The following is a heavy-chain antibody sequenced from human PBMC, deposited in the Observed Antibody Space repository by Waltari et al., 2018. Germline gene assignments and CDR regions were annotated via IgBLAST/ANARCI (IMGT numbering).Heavy chain of an antibody. V-gene: IGHV4-59*01. CDR2: IYYSGST. Sequence: QVQLQESGPGLVKPSETLSLTCTVSGGSISSYYWSWIRQPPGKGLEWIGNIYYSGSTNYNPSLKSRVTISVDTSKNQFSLKLSSVTAADTAVYYCARGYDFWSTHAFDYWGQGTLVTVSS. J-gene: IGHJ4*02. D-gene: IGHD3-3*01. CDR1: GGSISSYY. CDR3: ARGYDFWSTHAFDY.